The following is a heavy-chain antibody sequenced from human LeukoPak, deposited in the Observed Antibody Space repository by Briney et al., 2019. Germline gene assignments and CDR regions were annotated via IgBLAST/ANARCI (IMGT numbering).Heavy chain of an antibody. CDR2: IRKLAHGGTI. Sequence: PGGSLRLSCTASGFSFADNAMSWVRQAPGKGPEWVGFIRKLAHGGTIEYAASVKGRFTISRDDSKSIVYLQMNSLRTEDTAVYYCIREFYFDYWGQGTLVTVSS. J-gene: IGHJ4*02. CDR3: IREFYFDY. V-gene: IGHV3-49*04. CDR1: GFSFADNA.